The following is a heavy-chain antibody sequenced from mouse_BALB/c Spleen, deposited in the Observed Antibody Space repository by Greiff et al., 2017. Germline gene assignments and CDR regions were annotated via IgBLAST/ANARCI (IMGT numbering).Heavy chain of an antibody. J-gene: IGHJ4*01. CDR3: TRGELKSAMDY. Sequence: QVQLQQPGAELVKPGASVKLSCKASGYTFTSYYMYWVKQRPGQGLEWIGGINPSNGGTNFNEKFKSKATLTVDKSSSTAYMQLSSLTSEDSAVYYCTRGELKSAMDYWGQGTAVTVSS. CDR2: INPSNGGT. V-gene: IGHV1S81*02. D-gene: IGHD1-3*01. CDR1: GYTFTSYY.